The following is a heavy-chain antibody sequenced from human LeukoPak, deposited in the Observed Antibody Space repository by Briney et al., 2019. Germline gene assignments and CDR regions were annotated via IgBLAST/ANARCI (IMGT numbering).Heavy chain of an antibody. Sequence: SETLSLTCTVSGGSISTYYWNWIRQTPGKGLEWIGYIYYSGSTNYNPSLKSRVTISVDTSKNQFSLKLSSVTAADTAMYYCARDGSARYYFDYWGQGTLVTVSS. CDR2: IYYSGST. CDR3: ARDGSARYYFDY. V-gene: IGHV4-59*01. J-gene: IGHJ4*02. CDR1: GGSISTYY.